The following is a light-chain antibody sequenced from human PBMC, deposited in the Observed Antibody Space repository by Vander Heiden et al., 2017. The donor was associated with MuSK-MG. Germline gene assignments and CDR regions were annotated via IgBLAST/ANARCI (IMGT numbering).Light chain of an antibody. V-gene: IGKV1-5*01. CDR2: DAS. CDR3: QQYNSYWT. Sequence: DIQMTQSPSTLSASVGDRVTITCRASQSFSSCLAWYQQKPGKAPKLLIYDASSLESGVPSRFSGSGSGTEFTLTISSLQPDDFATYYCQQYNSYWTFGQGTKVEIK. CDR1: QSFSSC. J-gene: IGKJ1*01.